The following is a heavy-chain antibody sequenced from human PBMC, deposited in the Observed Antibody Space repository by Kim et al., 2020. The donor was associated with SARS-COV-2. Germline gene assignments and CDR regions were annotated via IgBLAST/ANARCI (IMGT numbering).Heavy chain of an antibody. J-gene: IGHJ4*02. V-gene: IGHV3-21*01. D-gene: IGHD4-17*01. CDR3: ARGPDYGGNSGDY. Sequence: GGSLRLSCAASGFTFSSYSMNWVRQAPGKGLEWVSSISSSSSYIYYADSVKGRFTISRDNAKNSLYLQMNSLRAEDTAVYYCARGPDYGGNSGDYWGQGTLVTVSS. CDR2: ISSSSSYI. CDR1: GFTFSSYS.